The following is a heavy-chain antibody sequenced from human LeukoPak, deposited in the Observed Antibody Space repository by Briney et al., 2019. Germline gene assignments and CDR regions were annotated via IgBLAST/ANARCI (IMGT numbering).Heavy chain of an antibody. V-gene: IGHV4-59*08. Sequence: SETLSLTCTVSGDSISSYYWSWIRQPPGKGLEWIGYISYSGSTNYNPSFKSRVIISVETSKTQYSLKLSSVTAADTAVYYCVRYYFDRSGFYLLDYWGQGTLVTVSS. D-gene: IGHD3-22*01. CDR2: ISYSGST. CDR1: GDSISSYY. CDR3: VRYYFDRSGFYLLDY. J-gene: IGHJ4*02.